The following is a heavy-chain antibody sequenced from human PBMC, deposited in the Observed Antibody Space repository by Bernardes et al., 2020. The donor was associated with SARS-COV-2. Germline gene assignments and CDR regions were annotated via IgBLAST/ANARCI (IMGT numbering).Heavy chain of an antibody. D-gene: IGHD3-22*01. V-gene: IGHV1-8*01. J-gene: IGHJ4*02. CDR1: GYTFTSYD. Sequence: ASVKVSCKASGYTFTSYDINWVRQATGQGLEWMGWMNPNSGNTGYAQKFQGRVTMTRNTSISTAYMELSSLRSEDTAVYYCSVEYYYDSSGYYWGVDYWGQGTVVTLSS. CDR2: MNPNSGNT. CDR3: SVEYYYDSSGYYWGVDY.